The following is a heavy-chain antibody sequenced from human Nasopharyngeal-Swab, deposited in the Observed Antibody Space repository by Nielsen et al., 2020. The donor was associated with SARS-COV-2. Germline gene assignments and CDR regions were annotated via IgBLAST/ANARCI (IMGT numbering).Heavy chain of an antibody. CDR3: ARDPYSSNAFDI. Sequence: WIRQPPGKGLEWVSSISSSSSYIYYADSVKGRFTISRDNAKNSLYLQMNSLRAEDTAVYYCARDPYSSNAFDIWGQGTMGTVSS. CDR2: ISSSSSYI. J-gene: IGHJ3*02. D-gene: IGHD6-13*01. V-gene: IGHV3-21*01.